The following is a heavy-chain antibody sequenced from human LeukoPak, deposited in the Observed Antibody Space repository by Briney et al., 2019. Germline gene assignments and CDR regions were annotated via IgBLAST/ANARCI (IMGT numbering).Heavy chain of an antibody. CDR3: ARDRGYCSSTSCALDY. J-gene: IGHJ4*02. D-gene: IGHD2-2*01. Sequence: GGSLRLSCAASGFTFSSYGMHWVRQAPGKGLEWVSYISSSSSTIYYADSVKGRFTISRDNAKNSLYLQMNSLRAEDTAVYYCARDRGYCSSTSCALDYWGQGTLVTVSS. V-gene: IGHV3-48*01. CDR1: GFTFSSYG. CDR2: ISSSSSTI.